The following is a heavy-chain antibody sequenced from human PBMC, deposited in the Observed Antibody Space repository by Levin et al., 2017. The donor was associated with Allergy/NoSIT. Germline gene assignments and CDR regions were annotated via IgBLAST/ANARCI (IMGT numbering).Heavy chain of an antibody. CDR2: IYNSGST. J-gene: IGHJ4*02. CDR3: ARGGLQLWFDY. V-gene: IGHV4-31*03. CDR1: GGSMRIGAYY. D-gene: IGHD1-1*01. Sequence: LRLSCTVSGGSMRIGAYYWSWVRQLPGKGLEWIGYIYNSGSTYYNPSLKSRVTISVYTSKKQFSLRLSAVTAADTAVYYCARGGLQLWFDYWGQGAPVIVSS.